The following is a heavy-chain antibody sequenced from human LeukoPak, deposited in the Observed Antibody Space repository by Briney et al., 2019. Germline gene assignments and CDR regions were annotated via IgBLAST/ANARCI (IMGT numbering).Heavy chain of an antibody. CDR3: ASRAGIAGPFDY. CDR1: GGTFSIYA. V-gene: IGHV1-69*05. D-gene: IGHD6-13*01. CDR2: IIPIFGTA. Sequence: SVTVSCKASGGTFSIYAISWVRQAPGQGLEWMGGIIPIFGTANYAQKFQGRVTMTRDTSTSTDYMELSSLRSEDTAVYYRASRAGIAGPFDYWGQGTLVTVSS. J-gene: IGHJ4*02.